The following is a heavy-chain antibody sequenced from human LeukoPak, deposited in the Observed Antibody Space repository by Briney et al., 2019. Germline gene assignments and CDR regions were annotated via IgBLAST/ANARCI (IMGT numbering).Heavy chain of an antibody. V-gene: IGHV3-23*01. CDR2: MTGSGGST. CDR1: GFTFSSYA. J-gene: IGHJ6*03. D-gene: IGHD2-2*01. CDR3: AKGRSVPAAMNYYMDV. Sequence: GGSLRLSCAASGFTFSSYAMNWVRQAPGKGLQWVSVMTGSGGSTYYADSVKGRFTISRDNSKNTLYLQMNSLRAEDTAVYYCAKGRSVPAAMNYYMDVWGKGTTVTVSS.